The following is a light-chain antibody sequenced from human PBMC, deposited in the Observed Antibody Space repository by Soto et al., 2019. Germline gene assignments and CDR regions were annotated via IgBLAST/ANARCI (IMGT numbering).Light chain of an antibody. CDR2: GAS. J-gene: IGKJ1*01. CDR1: QSVSSN. V-gene: IGKV3D-15*01. CDR3: QQYNNWPWT. Sequence: EIALTQSPGTLCLSPGERATLSCRASQSVSSNLAWYQQKPGQAPRILIYGASKRATGFPARFSGSGSGTDFTLTISSLQSEDFAVYYCQQYNNWPWTFGQGTKVDIK.